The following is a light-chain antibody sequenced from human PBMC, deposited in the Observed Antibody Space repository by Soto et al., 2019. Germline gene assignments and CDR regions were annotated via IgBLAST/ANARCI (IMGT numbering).Light chain of an antibody. J-gene: IGKJ3*01. CDR2: AAS. CDR3: QQYYSYPPT. V-gene: IGKV1-8*01. CDR1: QGISSY. Sequence: AIRMTQSPSSLSASTGDRVTITCRASQGISSYLAWYQQKPGKPPQLLIYAASTLQSGVPSRFSGSGSGTDFTLTISCLQSEDFATYYFQQYYSYPPTFGPGTKVDIK.